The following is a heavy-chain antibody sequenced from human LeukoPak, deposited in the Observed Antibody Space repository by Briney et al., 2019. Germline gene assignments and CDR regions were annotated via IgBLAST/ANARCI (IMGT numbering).Heavy chain of an antibody. J-gene: IGHJ4*02. CDR2: ISGSDDRT. CDR3: AKDTGPDSIAAAGEYFDY. V-gene: IGHV3-23*01. D-gene: IGHD6-13*01. CDR1: GFTFDNFA. Sequence: PGGSLRLSCAASGFTFDNFAMSWVRQAPGKGLEWVSGISGSDDRTYYGDSVKGRFTISRDNANNTLYLQMNSLRAEDTALYYCAKDTGPDSIAAAGEYFDYWGQGTLVTVSS.